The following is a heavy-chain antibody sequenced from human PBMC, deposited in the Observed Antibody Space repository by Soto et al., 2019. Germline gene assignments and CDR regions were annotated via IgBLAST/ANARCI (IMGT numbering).Heavy chain of an antibody. J-gene: IGHJ4*02. CDR3: AKAARGGFSYGDYDY. CDR2: ISDSGVDT. V-gene: IGHV3-23*01. D-gene: IGHD5-18*01. Sequence: GGSLRLSCAASGFSFNYYAMSWLRQAPGKGLEWVSAISDSGVDTEYADSVKGRFTISRDNSRNTLYLQVNSLRAEDTAVYYCAKAARGGFSYGDYDYWGQGTLVTVSS. CDR1: GFSFNYYA.